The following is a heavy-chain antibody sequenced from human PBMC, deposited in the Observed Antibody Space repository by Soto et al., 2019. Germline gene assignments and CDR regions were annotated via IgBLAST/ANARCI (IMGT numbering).Heavy chain of an antibody. Sequence: ASVKVSCKASGYTFTSYGISWVRQAPGQGLEWMGWISAYNGNTNYAQKLQGRVTMTTDTSTSTAYMELRSLRSDDTAVYYCARGAPGEAEYYDFWSASYYYYYMDVWG. CDR3: ARGAPGEAEYYDFWSASYYYYYMDV. V-gene: IGHV1-18*01. CDR1: GYTFTSYG. D-gene: IGHD3-3*01. J-gene: IGHJ6*03. CDR2: ISAYNGNT.